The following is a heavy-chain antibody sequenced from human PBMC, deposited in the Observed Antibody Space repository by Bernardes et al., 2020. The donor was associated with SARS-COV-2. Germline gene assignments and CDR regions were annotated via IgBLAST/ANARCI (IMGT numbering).Heavy chain of an antibody. V-gene: IGHV1-8*01. Sequence: ASVKVSCKASGYTFTSYDINWVRQATGQGLEWMGWMNPNSGNTGYAQKFQGRVTMTRNTSISTAYMELSSLRSEDTAVYYCARGRGWLQISRNYGMDVGGQGTTVTVSS. J-gene: IGHJ6*02. CDR1: GYTFTSYD. D-gene: IGHD5-12*01. CDR3: ARGRGWLQISRNYGMDV. CDR2: MNPNSGNT.